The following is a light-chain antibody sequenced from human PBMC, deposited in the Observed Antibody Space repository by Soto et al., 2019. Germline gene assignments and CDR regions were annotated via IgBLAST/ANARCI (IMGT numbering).Light chain of an antibody. V-gene: IGKV1-39*01. J-gene: IGKJ1*01. CDR2: AAS. CDR1: QSIGGF. Sequence: DIQMTQSRSSRSLSVADRVTIPCRASQSIGGFLNWYQQKLGKAPKLLIYAASSLQSGVPSRFSGSGSGTDFTLKISRVEAEDVGVYYCMQALQTRPFGQGGKVDIK. CDR3: MQALQTRP.